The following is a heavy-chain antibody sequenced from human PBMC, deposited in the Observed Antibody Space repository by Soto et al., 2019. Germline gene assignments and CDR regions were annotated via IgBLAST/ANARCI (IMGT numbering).Heavy chain of an antibody. Sequence: GGSLRLSCASSGFTFSSYGMHWVRQAPGKGLEWVAVIYYDGSNKYYADSVKGRFTISRDNSKNTLYLQMNSLRAEDTAVFYCARSQYSSSWYPFDYWGQGTLVTVSS. J-gene: IGHJ4*02. D-gene: IGHD6-13*01. CDR1: GFTFSSYG. CDR2: IYYDGSNK. V-gene: IGHV3-33*01. CDR3: ARSQYSSSWYPFDY.